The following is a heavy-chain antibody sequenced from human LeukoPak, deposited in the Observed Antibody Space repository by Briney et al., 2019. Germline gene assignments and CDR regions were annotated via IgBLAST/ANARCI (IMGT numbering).Heavy chain of an antibody. V-gene: IGHV3-74*01. J-gene: IGHJ6*03. CDR3: ARDPYSGGYGAYYYYYMDV. D-gene: IGHD6-19*01. Sequence: PGGSLRLSCAASGFTFSSYWMHWVRQAPGKGLVWVSCINSDGSSTSYADSVKGRFTISRDNAENSLYLQMNSLRDEDTAVYYCARDPYSGGYGAYYYYYMDVWGKGTTVTVSS. CDR2: INSDGSST. CDR1: GFTFSSYW.